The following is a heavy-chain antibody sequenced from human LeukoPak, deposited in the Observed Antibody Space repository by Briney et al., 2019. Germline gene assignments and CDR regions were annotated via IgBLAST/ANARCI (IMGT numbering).Heavy chain of an antibody. CDR1: GFTFSSYW. J-gene: IGHJ4*02. Sequence: GGSLRLSCAASGFTFSSYWMHWVRQAPGKGLEWVSRINSDGSSTNYADSVKGRFTISRDNVKNALYLEMNSLRAEDTAVYYCARDRGVGAPDYWGQGTLVTVSS. CDR3: ARDRGVGAPDY. V-gene: IGHV3-74*01. CDR2: INSDGSST. D-gene: IGHD1-26*01.